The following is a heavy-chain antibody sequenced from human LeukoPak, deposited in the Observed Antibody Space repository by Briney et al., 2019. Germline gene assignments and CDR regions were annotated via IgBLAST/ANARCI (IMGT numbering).Heavy chain of an antibody. Sequence: GESLKISCKGSGYSFNSYWIGWVRQMPGKGLEWMGIIYPGDSDTRYSPSFQGQVTISADKSISTAYLQWSSLKASDTAMYYCASRNTRGYSYGYDYYYMDVWGKGTTVTVSS. CDR3: ASRNTRGYSYGYDYYYMDV. V-gene: IGHV5-51*01. J-gene: IGHJ6*03. CDR2: IYPGDSDT. D-gene: IGHD5-18*01. CDR1: GYSFNSYW.